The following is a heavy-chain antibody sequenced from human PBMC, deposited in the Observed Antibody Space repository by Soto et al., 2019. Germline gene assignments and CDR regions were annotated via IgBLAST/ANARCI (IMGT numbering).Heavy chain of an antibody. Sequence: QVQLLQSGGGLVKPGGSLRLSCAASGFTFSSSYMSWIRQAPGKGLEWVAYISSSGVSMYYADSVKGRFTISRDNANNALYLQMNSLRAEDTAVYYCARGGFNYAAWGQGTLVTVSP. CDR2: ISSSGVSM. CDR1: GFTFSSSY. D-gene: IGHD5-18*01. V-gene: IGHV3-11*01. CDR3: ARGGFNYAA. J-gene: IGHJ5*02.